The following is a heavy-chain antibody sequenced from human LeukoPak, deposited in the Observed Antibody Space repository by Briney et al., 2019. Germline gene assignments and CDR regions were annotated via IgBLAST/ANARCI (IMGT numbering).Heavy chain of an antibody. J-gene: IGHJ6*02. CDR3: ARDAVGDGYNFAYYYGMDV. V-gene: IGHV1-46*01. CDR2: INPSGGST. D-gene: IGHD5-24*01. CDR1: GYTFTSYY. Sequence: ASVKVSCKASGYTFTSYYMHWVRQAPGQGLEWMGIINPSGGSTSYAQKFQGRVTMTRDTSTSTVYMELSSLRSEDTAVYYCARDAVGDGYNFAYYYGMDVWGQGTTVTVSS.